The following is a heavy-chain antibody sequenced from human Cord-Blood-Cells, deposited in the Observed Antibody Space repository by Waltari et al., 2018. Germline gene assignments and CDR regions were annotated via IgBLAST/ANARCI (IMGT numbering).Heavy chain of an antibody. D-gene: IGHD5-18*01. CDR1: GYTFTRYD. CDR2: MNPNSGNT. CDR3: ARGLYSEWVVAFDI. J-gene: IGHJ3*02. V-gene: IGHV1-8*03. Sequence: QVQLVQSGPEVTKPGASVKVSCKPSGYTFTRYDINWVRQATGQGLEWMGWMNPNSGNTGYAQKFQGRVTSTRTTSISTAYMGLSRLRSEDTAVYYSARGLYSEWVVAFDIWGQGTMVTVSS.